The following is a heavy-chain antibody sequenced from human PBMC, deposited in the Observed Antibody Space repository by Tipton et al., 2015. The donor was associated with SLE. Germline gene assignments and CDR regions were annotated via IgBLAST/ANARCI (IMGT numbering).Heavy chain of an antibody. CDR3: ARSLGAIAHTVYDAFDI. D-gene: IGHD1-26*01. CDR2: IHTSGST. Sequence: TLSLTCSVSGASVSLCSYYWSWVRQPAGKGLEWIGHIHTSGSTNYNPPLKSRVTMSVDMSKNQFSLRLTSVTAADTAVYYCARSLGAIAHTVYDAFDIWGQGKMVTVSS. J-gene: IGHJ3*02. V-gene: IGHV4-61*09. CDR1: GASVSLCSYY.